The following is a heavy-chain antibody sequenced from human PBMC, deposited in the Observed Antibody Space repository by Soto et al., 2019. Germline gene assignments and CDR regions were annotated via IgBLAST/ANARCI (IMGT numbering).Heavy chain of an antibody. D-gene: IGHD3-10*01. CDR2: IWYDGSNK. V-gene: IGHV3-33*01. CDR3: ARGSGSVAVGMDV. J-gene: IGHJ6*02. Sequence: QVQLVESGGGVVQPGRSLRLSCAASGFTFSSYGMHWVRQAPGKGLEWVAVIWYDGSNKYYADSVKGRFTISRDNSKNTLYRQMNSLRAEDTAVYYCARGSGSVAVGMDVWGQGTTVTVSS. CDR1: GFTFSSYG.